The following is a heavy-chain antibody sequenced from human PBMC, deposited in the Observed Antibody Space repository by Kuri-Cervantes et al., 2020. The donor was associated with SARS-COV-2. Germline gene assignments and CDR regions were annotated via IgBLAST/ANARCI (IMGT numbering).Heavy chain of an antibody. D-gene: IGHD3-22*01. CDR1: GFSFSYYG. V-gene: IGHV3-30*02. CDR2: VRRDGSNY. Sequence: GESLKISCAAPGFSFSYYGMHWVRQAPGKGLEWVGFVRRDGSNYYYADSVKGRFTISRDNSKNSLYLEMNSLRPDDTAVYYCARDQLLYYYDSSGYSPPDYWGQGTLVTVSS. J-gene: IGHJ4*02. CDR3: ARDQLLYYYDSSGYSPPDY.